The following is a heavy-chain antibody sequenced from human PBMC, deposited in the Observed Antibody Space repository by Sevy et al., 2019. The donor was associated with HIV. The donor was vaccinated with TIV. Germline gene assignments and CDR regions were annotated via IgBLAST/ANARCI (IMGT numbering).Heavy chain of an antibody. D-gene: IGHD3-10*01. CDR1: GGSISSGGYS. V-gene: IGHV4-30-2*01. Sequence: SETLSLTCAVSGGSISSGGYSWSWIRQPPGKGLEWIGYIYHSGSTYYNPSLKSRVTISVDRSKNQFSLKLSSVTAADTAVYYCARGGGITMVQGVNYYYYGMDVWGQGTTVTVSS. J-gene: IGHJ6*02. CDR3: ARGGGITMVQGVNYYYYGMDV. CDR2: IYHSGST.